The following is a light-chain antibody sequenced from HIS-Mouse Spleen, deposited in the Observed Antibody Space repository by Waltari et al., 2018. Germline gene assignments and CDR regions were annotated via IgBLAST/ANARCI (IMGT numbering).Light chain of an antibody. V-gene: IGLV3-10*01. CDR3: YSTDSSGNHRV. CDR2: EDS. Sequence: SYELTQPPSVSVSPGQTARITCSGDALPTKYAYWYQQKSGQAPVRVIYEDSKRPSGIPERFSGSSSGTMATLTISGAQVEDEADYYCYSTDSSGNHRVFGGGTKLTVL. J-gene: IGLJ2*01. CDR1: ALPTKY.